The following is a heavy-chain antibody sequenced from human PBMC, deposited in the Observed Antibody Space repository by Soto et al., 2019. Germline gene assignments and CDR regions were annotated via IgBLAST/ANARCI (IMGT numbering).Heavy chain of an antibody. V-gene: IGHV3-11*01. Sequence: QVPLVESGGGLVKPGGSVRLSCAASGFSFSDSYMSWVRQAPGKGLEWVSYISGSSITISHADSVKGRFTISRDNGKNSVYLQMDSLRAEDTAVYYCARFLGGIPARPFDYWGQGTLVTVSS. CDR1: GFSFSDSY. D-gene: IGHD6-6*01. J-gene: IGHJ4*02. CDR2: ISGSSITI. CDR3: ARFLGGIPARPFDY.